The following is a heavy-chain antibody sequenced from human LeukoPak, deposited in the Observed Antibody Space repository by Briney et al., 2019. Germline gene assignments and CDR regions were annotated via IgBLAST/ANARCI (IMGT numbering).Heavy chain of an antibody. D-gene: IGHD6-13*01. CDR1: GFTFSAYS. Sequence: PGGSLRLSCAASGFTFSAYSMNWVRQAPGKGLEWVSYITTSSTTIYYADSVKGRFTISRDSAKNSLYLEMNSLRAEDTALYYCARGTLKAAATDFDYWGQGTLVTVSS. V-gene: IGHV3-48*01. CDR2: ITTSSTTI. CDR3: ARGTLKAAATDFDY. J-gene: IGHJ4*02.